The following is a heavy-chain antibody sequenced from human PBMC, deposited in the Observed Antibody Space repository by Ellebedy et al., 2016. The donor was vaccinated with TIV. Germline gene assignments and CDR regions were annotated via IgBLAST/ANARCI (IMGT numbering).Heavy chain of an antibody. V-gene: IGHV3-23*01. CDR2: ISGTGLTT. CDR3: AKWGGWDFGNLGGENWFDP. J-gene: IGHJ5*02. Sequence: GESLKISXAASGFNFGSYAVTWVRQAPGKGLEWVSSISGTGLTTYYGDSVKGRFTISRHNSKNTLYLQMDGLRVEDTAVYYCAKWGGWDFGNLGGENWFDPWGQGTLVTVST. CDR1: GFNFGSYA. D-gene: IGHD1-26*01.